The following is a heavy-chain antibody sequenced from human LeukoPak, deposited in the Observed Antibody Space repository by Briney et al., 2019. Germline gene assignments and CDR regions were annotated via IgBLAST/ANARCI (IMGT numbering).Heavy chain of an antibody. Sequence: SETLSLTCTVSGGSVSSYYWSWIRQPAGKGLEWNGRIYTSGSTNYNPSLKSRVTMSVDTSKNQFSLKLSSVTAANTAVYYCARMGRSYYDILTGYDYWGQGTLVTVSS. D-gene: IGHD3-9*01. V-gene: IGHV4-4*07. CDR3: ARMGRSYYDILTGYDY. CDR2: IYTSGST. J-gene: IGHJ4*02. CDR1: GGSVSSYY.